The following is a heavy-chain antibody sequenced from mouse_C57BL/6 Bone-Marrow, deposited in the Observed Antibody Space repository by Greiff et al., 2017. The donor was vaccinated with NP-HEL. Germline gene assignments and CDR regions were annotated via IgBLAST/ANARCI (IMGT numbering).Heavy chain of an antibody. V-gene: IGHV1-69*01. CDR3: ARYDGYLYAMDY. D-gene: IGHD2-3*01. J-gene: IGHJ4*01. Sequence: QVQLQQPGAELVMPGASVKLSCKASGYTFTSYWMHWVKQRPGQGLEWIGEIDPSDSYTNSNQKFKGKSTLTVDKSSSTAYMQLSSLTSEDSAVYYCARYDGYLYAMDYWGQGTSVTVSS. CDR2: IDPSDSYT. CDR1: GYTFTSYW.